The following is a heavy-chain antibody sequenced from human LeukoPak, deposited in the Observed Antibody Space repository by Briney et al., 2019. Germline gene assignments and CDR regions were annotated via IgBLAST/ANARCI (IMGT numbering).Heavy chain of an antibody. V-gene: IGHV4-4*02. CDR3: ASSNCGSTGCSNYYYGMDV. CDR2: IYHSGST. D-gene: IGHD2-2*01. CDR1: GGSISSTNW. J-gene: IGHJ6*04. Sequence: SGTLSLTCAVSGGSISSTNWWSWVRQPPGKGLEWIGEIYHSGSTNYNPSLKSRVTISVDKSKNQFSLKLSSVTAADTAVYFCASSNCGSTGCSNYYYGMDVWGKGTTVTVSS.